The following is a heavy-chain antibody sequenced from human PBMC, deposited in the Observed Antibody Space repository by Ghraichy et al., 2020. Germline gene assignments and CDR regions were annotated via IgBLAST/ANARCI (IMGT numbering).Heavy chain of an antibody. CDR2: IWNDGNTQ. CDR3: ARDIWSGSYKYYDY. Sequence: GESLNISCVASGFTLSSFGMHWVRQAPGKELERVAIIWNDGNTQYFADSVKGRFTISRDNSKNTLYLQMNSLRAEDTAVYYCARDIWSGSYKYYDYWGQGTLVTVSS. V-gene: IGHV3-33*01. CDR1: GFTLSSFG. J-gene: IGHJ4*02. D-gene: IGHD1-26*01.